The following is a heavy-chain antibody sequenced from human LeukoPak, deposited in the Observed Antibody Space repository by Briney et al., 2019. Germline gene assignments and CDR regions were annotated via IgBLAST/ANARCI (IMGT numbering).Heavy chain of an antibody. D-gene: IGHD2/OR15-2a*01. Sequence: PSETLSLTCTVSGGSISSYYWSWIRQPPGKGLEWIGYIYYSGSTNYNPSLKSRVTISVDTSKNQFSLKLSSVTAADTAVYYCARGGPLWPFDYWGQGTLVTVSS. CDR2: IYYSGST. CDR3: ARGGPLWPFDY. J-gene: IGHJ4*02. V-gene: IGHV4-59*01. CDR1: GGSISSYY.